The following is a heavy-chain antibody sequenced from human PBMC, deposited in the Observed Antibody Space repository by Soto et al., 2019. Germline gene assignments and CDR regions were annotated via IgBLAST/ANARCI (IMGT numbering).Heavy chain of an antibody. D-gene: IGHD2-2*01. CDR2: IGGRGDNT. CDR1: GFTFSFYA. V-gene: IGHV3-23*01. CDR3: ASRPISKAYHPY. Sequence: EVQLLDSGGGLVQPGGSLRLSCTASGFTFSFYAMSWVRQAPGKGLEWVSGIGGRGDNTIYADSVKGRFTISRDNSKNTLYLQMNSRTVDDTALYYCASRPISKAYHPYWGRGTLVTVA. J-gene: IGHJ4*02.